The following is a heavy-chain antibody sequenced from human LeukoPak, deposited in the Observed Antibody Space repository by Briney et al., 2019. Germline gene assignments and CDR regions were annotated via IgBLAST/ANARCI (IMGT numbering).Heavy chain of an antibody. D-gene: IGHD4/OR15-4a*01. CDR3: VIGPMTIISL. CDR1: GFTFSSYG. V-gene: IGHV3-7*01. CDR2: IKYDGSEN. J-gene: IGHJ4*02. Sequence: QPGGSLRLSCAASGFTFSSYGMHWVRQAPGKGLEWVANIKYDGSENYYVDSVKGRFTISRDNAKSSVFLQMNSLRAEDTAVYYCVIGPMTIISLGGQGTRVTVSS.